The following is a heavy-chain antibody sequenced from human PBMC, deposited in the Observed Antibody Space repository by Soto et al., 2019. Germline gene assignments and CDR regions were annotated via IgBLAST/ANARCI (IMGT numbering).Heavy chain of an antibody. J-gene: IGHJ4*02. D-gene: IGHD6-13*01. CDR1: GGSMRNYF. CDR2: IHYSGTT. CDR3: AAGEASSRNLAPYYLDF. V-gene: IGHV4-59*01. Sequence: SETLSLTCTVSGGSMRNYFWTWIRQPPGKGLEWIGYIHYSGTTSFFPSYNPSLRSRVAISEDTSKNQFSLKLLSVTTADTAVYFCAAGEASSRNLAPYYLDFWGQGTLVTVSS.